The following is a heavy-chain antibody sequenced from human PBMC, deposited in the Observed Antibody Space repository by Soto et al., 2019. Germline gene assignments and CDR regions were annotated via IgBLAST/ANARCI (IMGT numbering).Heavy chain of an antibody. D-gene: IGHD3-10*01. Sequence: QVQLVQSGAEVKKPGSSVKVSCKASGDTFNFYTINWVRQAPGLGLEWMGRFNPILSFSNSALKFQGRVTLTADKSTSTDYMVLSSLRSEDTAIYYCATSFGSGSRAFDYWAQEALVTVSS. CDR3: ATSFGSGSRAFDY. CDR2: FNPILSFS. CDR1: GDTFNFYT. V-gene: IGHV1-69*02. J-gene: IGHJ4*02.